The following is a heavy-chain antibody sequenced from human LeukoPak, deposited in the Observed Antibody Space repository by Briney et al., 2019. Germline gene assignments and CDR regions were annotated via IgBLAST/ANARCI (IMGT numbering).Heavy chain of an antibody. CDR3: ARGAVALYYFAC. CDR2: VYTTGST. Sequence: SETLSLTCTVSGGSVSPYYWSWIRQPAGKGLEWIGRVYTTGSTNYNPSLKSRVTMSVDTSKNQFSLKLMSVNAADTAVYYCARGAVALYYFACWGQGTLVTVSS. V-gene: IGHV4-4*07. D-gene: IGHD6-19*01. CDR1: GGSVSPYY. J-gene: IGHJ4*02.